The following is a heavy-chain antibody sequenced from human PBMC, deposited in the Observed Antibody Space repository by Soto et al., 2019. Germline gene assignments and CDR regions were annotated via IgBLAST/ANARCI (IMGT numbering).Heavy chain of an antibody. Sequence: QVQLVESGGGVVQPGRSLRLSCAASGFTFSSYGMHWVRQAPGKGLEWVAVISYDGSNKYYADSVKGRFTISRDNSKNTRNLQMNSLRAEDTAVYYCSKDHSSWSHYYGMDVWGQGTTVTVSS. CDR2: ISYDGSNK. CDR3: SKDHSSWSHYYGMDV. CDR1: GFTFSSYG. D-gene: IGHD6-13*01. V-gene: IGHV3-30*18. J-gene: IGHJ6*02.